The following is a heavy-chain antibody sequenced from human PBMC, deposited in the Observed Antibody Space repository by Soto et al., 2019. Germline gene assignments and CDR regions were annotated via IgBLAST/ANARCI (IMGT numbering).Heavy chain of an antibody. CDR3: AREKWLVRRNDPFDI. Sequence: QVQLVQSGAEVKKTGASVKVSCKASGYTFINYYMHWVRQAPGQGLELMGIINPNGGSTTYAQKLQGRVTLTRDTSTNTVNMELSSLRSEDTAVYYCAREKWLVRRNDPFDIGVQGTMVTVSS. CDR2: INPNGGST. V-gene: IGHV1-46*01. D-gene: IGHD6-19*01. CDR1: GYTFINYY. J-gene: IGHJ3*02.